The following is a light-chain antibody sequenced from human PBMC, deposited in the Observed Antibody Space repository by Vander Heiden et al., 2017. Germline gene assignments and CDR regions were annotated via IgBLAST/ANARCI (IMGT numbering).Light chain of an antibody. V-gene: IGLV4-69*01. J-gene: IGLJ3*02. CDR1: SGHSSYA. CDR2: LNSDGSH. CDR3: QTGGTGSHEV. Sequence: QLVLTQSPSASASLGASVKLTCTLSSGHSSYAIAWHQQQPEKGPRYLMKLNSDGSHSKGDGIPDRFSGSSSGAERYLTISSLQSEDEADYYCQTGGTGSHEVFGGGTKLTVL.